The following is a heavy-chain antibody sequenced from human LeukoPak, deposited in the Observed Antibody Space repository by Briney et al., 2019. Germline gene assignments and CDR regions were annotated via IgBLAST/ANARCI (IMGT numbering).Heavy chain of an antibody. V-gene: IGHV1-2*02. CDR2: INPNSGGT. J-gene: IGHJ4*02. Sequence: ASVKVSCMASGYTFTGYYMHWVRQAPGQGLEWMGWINPNSGGTNYAQKFQGRVTMTRDTSISAAYMELSRLRSDDTAVYYCAGMGGDYYDSSGYYEPFDYWGQGTLVTVSS. CDR1: GYTFTGYY. D-gene: IGHD3-22*01. CDR3: AGMGGDYYDSSGYYEPFDY.